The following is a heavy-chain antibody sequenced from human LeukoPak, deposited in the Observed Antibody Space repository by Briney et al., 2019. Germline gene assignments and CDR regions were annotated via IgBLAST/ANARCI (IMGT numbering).Heavy chain of an antibody. CDR3: ARYRVRGVISSFDY. V-gene: IGHV4-39*07. D-gene: IGHD3-10*01. Sequence: SETLSLTCTVSGGSISSSSYYWGWIRQPPGKGLEWIGSIYYSGRTYYNPSLKSRVTISVDTSKNQFSLKLRSVTAADTAVYYCARYRVRGVISSFDYWGQGTLVTVSS. J-gene: IGHJ4*02. CDR2: IYYSGRT. CDR1: GGSISSSSYY.